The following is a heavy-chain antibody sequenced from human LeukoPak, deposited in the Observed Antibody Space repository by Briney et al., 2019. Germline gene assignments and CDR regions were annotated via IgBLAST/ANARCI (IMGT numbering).Heavy chain of an antibody. J-gene: IGHJ4*02. CDR2: ISWNSGNI. V-gene: IGHV3-9*01. D-gene: IGHD2-2*01. CDR3: ASGPGYCSSTSCFQPAFDY. Sequence: GRSLRLSCAASGFTFDDYAMHWVRQAPGKGLEWVSGISWNSGNIGYADSVKGRFTISRDNAKNSLYLQMNSLRAEDTALYYCASGPGYCSSTSCFQPAFDYWGQGTLVTASS. CDR1: GFTFDDYA.